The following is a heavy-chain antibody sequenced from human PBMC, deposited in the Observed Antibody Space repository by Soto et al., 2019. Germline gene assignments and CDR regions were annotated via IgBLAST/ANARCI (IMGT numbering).Heavy chain of an antibody. V-gene: IGHV4-34*01. D-gene: IGHD5-12*01. CDR3: ARDIVATKEGDY. CDR2: INHSGST. J-gene: IGHJ4*02. CDR1: GGSFSGYY. Sequence: SETLSLTCAVYGGSFSGYYWSWIRQPPGKGLEWIGEINHSGSTNYNPSLKSRVTISVDTPKNQFSPKLSSVTAADTAVYYCARDIVATKEGDYWGQGTLVTVSS.